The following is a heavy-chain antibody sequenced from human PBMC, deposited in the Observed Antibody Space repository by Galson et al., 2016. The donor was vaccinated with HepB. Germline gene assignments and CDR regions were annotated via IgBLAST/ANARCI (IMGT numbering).Heavy chain of an antibody. CDR1: GFTFSNYA. J-gene: IGHJ4*02. CDR2: ISDSGAGT. V-gene: IGHV3-23*01. Sequence: SLRLSCAASGFTFSNYALSWVRQAPGKGLEWVSAISDSGAGTYYADSVKGRFTISRDNSKNTLYLQMNRLRAEDTAVYYCARDLPLLGWGQGTLVTVSS. D-gene: IGHD2-15*01. CDR3: ARDLPLLG.